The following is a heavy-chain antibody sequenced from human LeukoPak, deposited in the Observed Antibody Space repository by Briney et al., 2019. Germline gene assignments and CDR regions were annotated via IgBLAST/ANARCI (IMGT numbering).Heavy chain of an antibody. CDR3: ARGIAVAGRGAFDY. J-gene: IGHJ4*02. CDR1: GGSFSGYY. CDR2: INHSGST. V-gene: IGHV4-34*01. D-gene: IGHD6-19*01. Sequence: SETLSLTCAVYGGSFSGYYWSWIRQSPGKGLEWIGEINHSGSTNYNPSLKSRVTISVDTSKNQFSLKLSSVTAAETAVYYCARGIAVAGRGAFDYWGQGTLVTVSS.